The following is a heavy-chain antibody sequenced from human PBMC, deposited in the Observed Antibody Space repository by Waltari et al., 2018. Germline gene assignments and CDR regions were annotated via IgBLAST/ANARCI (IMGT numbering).Heavy chain of an antibody. CDR2: IIPIFGTA. CDR1: GAPFSTYA. J-gene: IGHJ5*02. V-gene: IGHV1-69*08. CDR3: ARMVVDPNWFDP. Sequence: QFQLLQSGVELKRLGSSVRFSCKASGAPFSTYAISWVRQAPEQGLEWMGRIIPIFGTANYAQKVQGRGTMTADKSTSTAYMELSSLRSEDTAVYYCARMVVDPNWFDPWGQGTLVTVSS. D-gene: IGHD2-15*01.